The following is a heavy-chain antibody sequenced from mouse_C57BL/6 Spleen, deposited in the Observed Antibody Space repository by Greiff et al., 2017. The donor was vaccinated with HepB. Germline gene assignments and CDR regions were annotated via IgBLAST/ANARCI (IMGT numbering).Heavy chain of an antibody. J-gene: IGHJ4*01. D-gene: IGHD2-4*01. CDR3: ARRNYESYAMDY. CDR2: INPGSGGT. Sequence: QVQLKQSGAELVRPGTSVKVSCKASGYAFTNYLLEWVKQRPGQGLEWIGVINPGSGGTNYNEKFKGKATLTADKSSSTAYMQLSSLTSEDSAVYFCARRNYESYAMDYWGQGTSVTVAS. V-gene: IGHV1-54*01. CDR1: GYAFTNYL.